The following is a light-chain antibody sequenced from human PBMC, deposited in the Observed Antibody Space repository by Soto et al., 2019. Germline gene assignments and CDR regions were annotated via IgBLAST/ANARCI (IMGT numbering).Light chain of an antibody. CDR2: DAS. Sequence: DLQLTQSPSTLSASVGDRVTITCRAGQSITNLLAWYQQKPGKAPKLLIYDASRLQSGVPSRFSGSESGTQFTLTIISLLPDDFATYYCQQYKSYSPVTFGQGPKLEIK. CDR3: QQYKSYSPVT. J-gene: IGKJ2*01. V-gene: IGKV1-5*01. CDR1: QSITNL.